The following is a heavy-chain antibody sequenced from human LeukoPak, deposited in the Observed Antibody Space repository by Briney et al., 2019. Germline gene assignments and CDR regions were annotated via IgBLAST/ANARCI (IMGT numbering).Heavy chain of an antibody. Sequence: SETLSLTCAVYGGSFSGYYWSWIRQPPGKGLEWIGEINHSGSTNYNPSLKSRVTISIDTSKNQLSLQLRSVTAADTAVYYCATDVRGLVPYYFDFWGQGTLVTVSS. V-gene: IGHV4-34*01. J-gene: IGHJ4*02. CDR3: ATDVRGLVPYYFDF. D-gene: IGHD3-10*02. CDR2: INHSGST. CDR1: GGSFSGYY.